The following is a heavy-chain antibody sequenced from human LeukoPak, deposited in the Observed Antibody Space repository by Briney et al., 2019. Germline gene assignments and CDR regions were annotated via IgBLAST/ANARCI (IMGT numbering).Heavy chain of an antibody. CDR3: ARDRGERGSSWSLPAHGFDI. Sequence: ASVKVSCKASGVTFSSYAINWVRQAPGQGLEWMGRIVPIFGTTNYAQKFQGRVTITTDESTSTAYMELSSLRSEDTAVYYCARDRGERGSSWSLPAHGFDIWGQGTMVTVSS. V-gene: IGHV1-69*05. J-gene: IGHJ3*02. CDR1: GVTFSSYA. D-gene: IGHD6-13*01. CDR2: IVPIFGTT.